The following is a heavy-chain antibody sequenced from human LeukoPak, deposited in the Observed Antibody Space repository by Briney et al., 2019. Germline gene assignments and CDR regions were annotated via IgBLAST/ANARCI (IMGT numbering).Heavy chain of an antibody. CDR1: GYTFVTYY. Sequence: ASVKVSCKASGYTFVTYYMHWVRQAPGPGHEWMGMINPSGGRTTLAQKFQGKVTMTRDTSTNTVYMEVSSLNSEDTAVYYCARASEFDYWGQGSLVTVSS. CDR3: ARASEFDY. CDR2: INPSGGRT. V-gene: IGHV1-46*01. J-gene: IGHJ4*02.